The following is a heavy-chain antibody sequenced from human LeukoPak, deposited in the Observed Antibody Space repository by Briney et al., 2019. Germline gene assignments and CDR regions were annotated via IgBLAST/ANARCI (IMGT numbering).Heavy chain of an antibody. Sequence: SETLSLTCTVSGGSISSYYWSWIRQPAGKGLEWIGRIYTRGSTNYNPSLKSRVTMSVDTSKNQFSLKLSSVTAADTAVYYCARGRYCSAAICSGGDAFDIWGQGTMVSVSS. CDR2: IYTRGST. V-gene: IGHV4-4*07. CDR1: GGSISSYY. J-gene: IGHJ3*02. CDR3: ARGRYCSAAICSGGDAFDI. D-gene: IGHD2-2*01.